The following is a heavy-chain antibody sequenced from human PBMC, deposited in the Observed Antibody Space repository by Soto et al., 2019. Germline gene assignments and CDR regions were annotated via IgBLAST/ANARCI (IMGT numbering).Heavy chain of an antibody. V-gene: IGHV4-31*03. Sequence: SETLSLTCTVSGGSISSGGYYWSWIRQHPGKGLEWIGYIYYSGSTYYNPSLKSRVTISVDTSKNQFSLKLSSVTAADTAVYYCARADTDYFDYWGQGTLVTVSS. J-gene: IGHJ4*02. CDR1: GGSISSGGYY. CDR3: ARADTDYFDY. CDR2: IYYSGST.